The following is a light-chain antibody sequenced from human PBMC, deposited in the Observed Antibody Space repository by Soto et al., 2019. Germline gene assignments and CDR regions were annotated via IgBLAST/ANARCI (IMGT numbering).Light chain of an antibody. J-gene: IGKJ2*01. CDR2: AAS. V-gene: IGKV1-39*01. Sequence: DIQMPQSPSSLSASVGDRVTITCRASQSISSYLNWYQQKPGKAPKLLIYAASSLQSGVPSRFSGSGSGTDFTLTISSLQPEDFATYFCQHSYSSLYTFGQGTKLEIK. CDR1: QSISSY. CDR3: QHSYSSLYT.